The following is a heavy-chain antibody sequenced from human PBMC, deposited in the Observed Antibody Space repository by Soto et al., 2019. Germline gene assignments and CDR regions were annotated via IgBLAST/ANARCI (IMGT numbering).Heavy chain of an antibody. J-gene: IGHJ4*02. V-gene: IGHV4-30-4*01. D-gene: IGHD3-10*01. CDR2: IYYSGST. CDR3: VAFKFGYYFDY. CDR1: GGSISSGDYY. Sequence: PSETLSLTCTVSGGSISSGDYYWSWIRQPPGKGLEWIGYIYYSGSTYYNPSLKSRVTISVDTSKNQFSLKLSSVTAADTAVYYCVAFKFGYYFDYWGQGTLVTVSS.